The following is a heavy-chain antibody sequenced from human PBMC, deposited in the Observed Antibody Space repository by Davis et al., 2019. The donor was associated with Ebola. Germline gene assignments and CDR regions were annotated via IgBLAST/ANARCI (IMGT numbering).Heavy chain of an antibody. CDR2: INHSGST. J-gene: IGHJ4*02. V-gene: IGHV4-34*01. D-gene: IGHD1-26*01. Sequence: SETLSLTCAVYGGSFSGYYWSWIRQPPGKGLEWIGEINHSGSTNYNPSLKSRVTISADTSTNQFSLKLNSVTAADTAVYYCAVERGAYWGQGTLVTVSS. CDR3: AVERGAY. CDR1: GGSFSGYY.